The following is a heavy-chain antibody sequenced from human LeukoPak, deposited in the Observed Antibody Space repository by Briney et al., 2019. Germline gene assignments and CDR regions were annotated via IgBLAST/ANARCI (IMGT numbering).Heavy chain of an antibody. Sequence: SETLSLTCTVSGGSISSTSYYWGWIRQPPGKGLECIGSIYYSGSTYYNPSLKSRVTISVDTSKNQFSLKLSSVTAADTAVYYCARTYYYDSSGYPIPPYYFDYWGQGTLVTVSS. V-gene: IGHV4-39*07. CDR1: GGSISSTSYY. CDR2: IYYSGST. CDR3: ARTYYYDSSGYPIPPYYFDY. D-gene: IGHD3-22*01. J-gene: IGHJ4*02.